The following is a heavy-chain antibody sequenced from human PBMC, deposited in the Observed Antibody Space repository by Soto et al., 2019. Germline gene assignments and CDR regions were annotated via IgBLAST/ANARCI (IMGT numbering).Heavy chain of an antibody. CDR3: ARPSAVAGPDPPG. J-gene: IGHJ4*02. Sequence: QVQLVQSGAEVKKPGASVKVSCKASGYTFTSYAMHWVRQAPGQRLEWMGWINAGNGNTKYSQKFQGRVTITRDTSASTAYMELGSLRTEDTAVDYCARPSAVAGPDPPGWGQGTLVTVSS. CDR2: INAGNGNT. V-gene: IGHV1-3*01. D-gene: IGHD6-19*01. CDR1: GYTFTSYA.